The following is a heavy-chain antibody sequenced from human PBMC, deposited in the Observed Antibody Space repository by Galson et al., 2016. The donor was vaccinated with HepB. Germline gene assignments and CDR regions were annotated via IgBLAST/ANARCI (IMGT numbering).Heavy chain of an antibody. CDR2: VSSDETHK. J-gene: IGHJ4*02. Sequence: SLRLSCAASGFSFSSSGMHWVRQPPGKGLEWVALVSSDETHKFYADSVKGRFTISRDNSKNMLYLQMHSLRTEDTALYYCASDHGGNPGSDYWGQGTLVTVSS. V-gene: IGHV3-30*03. CDR3: ASDHGGNPGSDY. CDR1: GFSFSSSG. D-gene: IGHD4-23*01.